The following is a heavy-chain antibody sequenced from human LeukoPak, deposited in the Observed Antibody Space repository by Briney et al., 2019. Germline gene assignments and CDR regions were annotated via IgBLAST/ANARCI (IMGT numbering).Heavy chain of an antibody. Sequence: AGSLRLSCAASGFTASGDCMSWVRQAPGKWLEWVPLIYRGDSTYYEDSVKGRLTISRDNSKNKLYLQLNSLRAADTAMYYCATVSGGDYFDYWGEGTLVTVSS. CDR1: GFTASGDC. CDR2: IYRGDST. V-gene: IGHV3-53*01. CDR3: ATVSGGDYFDY. J-gene: IGHJ4*02. D-gene: IGHD3-10*01.